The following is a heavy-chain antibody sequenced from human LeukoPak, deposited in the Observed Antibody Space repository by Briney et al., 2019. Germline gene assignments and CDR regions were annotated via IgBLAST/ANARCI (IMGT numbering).Heavy chain of an antibody. CDR2: IYTTGST. J-gene: IGHJ4*02. D-gene: IGHD1-1*01. CDR3: ATMNWNDGGYYFDY. Sequence: PSETLSLTCTVSGASINSGSYYWAWIRQPAGKGLEWIGRIYTTGSTNYNPSLKSRVTVSVDTSKNQFSLKLSSVTAAGTAVYYCATMNWNDGGYYFDYCGQGTLATVSS. V-gene: IGHV4-61*02. CDR1: GASINSGSYY.